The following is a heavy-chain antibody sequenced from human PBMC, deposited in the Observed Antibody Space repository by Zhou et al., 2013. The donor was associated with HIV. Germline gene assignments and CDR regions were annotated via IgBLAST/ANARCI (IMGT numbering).Heavy chain of an antibody. Sequence: QVQLVQSGAEVKKPGSSVKVSCKASGGTFSSYAISWVRQAPGQGLEWMGGIIPIFGTTNYAQKFQGRVTFTTDESTSTAYMELSSLRSEDTAVYYCARSTGYCSGGSCPFDYWGQGTLVTVSS. CDR2: IIPIFGTT. V-gene: IGHV1-69*05. D-gene: IGHD2-15*01. CDR3: ARSTGYCSGGSCPFDY. CDR1: GGTFSSYA. J-gene: IGHJ4*02.